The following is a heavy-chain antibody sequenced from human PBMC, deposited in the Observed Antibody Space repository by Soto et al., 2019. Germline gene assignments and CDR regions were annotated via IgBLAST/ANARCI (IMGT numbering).Heavy chain of an antibody. CDR3: ARDLRYGSGSFCCYFDY. Sequence: EVKLVESGGGLVQPGGSLRLSCADSGSTFSSYSMNWVRQAPGKGLEWVAYISSSARTIFYADSVQGRFTISRDNAKNSLYLQMNSLRDEDTAVYYCARDLRYGSGSFCCYFDYWGQGTLVTVSS. J-gene: IGHJ4*02. D-gene: IGHD3-10*01. V-gene: IGHV3-48*02. CDR2: ISSSARTI. CDR1: GSTFSSYS.